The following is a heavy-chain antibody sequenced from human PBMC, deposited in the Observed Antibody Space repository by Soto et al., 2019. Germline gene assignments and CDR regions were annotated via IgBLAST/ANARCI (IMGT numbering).Heavy chain of an antibody. Sequence: ASVKVSCKASGYTFTSYAMHWVRQAPGQRLEWMGWINAGNGNTKYSQKFQGRVTITRDTSASTAYMELSSLRSEDTAVYYCARAGIAAAAYCFDYWGQGTLVTVSS. CDR3: ARAGIAAAAYCFDY. J-gene: IGHJ4*02. V-gene: IGHV1-3*01. CDR1: GYTFTSYA. CDR2: INAGNGNT. D-gene: IGHD6-13*01.